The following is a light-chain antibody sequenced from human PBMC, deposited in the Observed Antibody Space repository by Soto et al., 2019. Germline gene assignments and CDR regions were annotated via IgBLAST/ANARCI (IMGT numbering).Light chain of an antibody. J-gene: IGKJ2*01. CDR1: QSVRSNY. V-gene: IGKV3-20*01. Sequence: EIVLTQSPGTLSLSPGERAILSCRASQSVRSNYLAWYQQKPGQAPRLLIYGASRRATGIPDRFSGSGSGTDFTLTISRLEPEDSAVYFCQQYGGSHSLYPFGQGTKLE. CDR2: GAS. CDR3: QQYGGSHSLYP.